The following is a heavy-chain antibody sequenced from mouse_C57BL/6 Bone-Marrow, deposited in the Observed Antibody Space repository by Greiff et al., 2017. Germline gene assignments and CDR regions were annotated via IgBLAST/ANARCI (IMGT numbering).Heavy chain of an antibody. CDR2: IDPSDSYT. J-gene: IGHJ4*01. D-gene: IGHD1-1*01. CDR1: GYTFTSYW. V-gene: IGHV1-69*01. CDR3: ARVYADAMDY. Sequence: VQLQQPGAELVMPGASVKLSCKASGYTFTSYWMHWVKQRPGQGLEWIGEIDPSDSYTTYNQKFKGKSTLTVDKSSSTAYMQLSSLTSEDSAVYYCARVYADAMDYWGQGTSVTVSS.